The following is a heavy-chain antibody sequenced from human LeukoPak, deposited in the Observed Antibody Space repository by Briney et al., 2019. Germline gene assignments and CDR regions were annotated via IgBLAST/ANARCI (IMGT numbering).Heavy chain of an antibody. J-gene: IGHJ4*02. D-gene: IGHD2-2*02. V-gene: IGHV4-39*02. CDR2: IYYSGST. CDR1: GGSISSSSYY. Sequence: SETLSLTCTVSGGSISSSSYYWGWIRQPPGKGLEWIGSIYYSGSTYYNPSLKSRVTISVDTSKNHFSLKVSSVTAADTAVYYCARSRNNDCSSTSCYTDYWGQGTLVTVSS. CDR3: ARSRNNDCSSTSCYTDY.